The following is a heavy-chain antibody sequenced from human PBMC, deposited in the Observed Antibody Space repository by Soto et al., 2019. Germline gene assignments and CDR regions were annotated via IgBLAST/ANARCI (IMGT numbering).Heavy chain of an antibody. CDR2: TRNKANSYTT. V-gene: IGHV3-72*01. CDR1: GFTFSDHY. D-gene: IGHD3-10*01. J-gene: IGHJ3*02. Sequence: GGSLRLSCAASGFTFSDHYMDWVRQAPGKGLEWVGRTRNKANSYTTEYAASVKGRFTISRDDSKNSLYLQMNSLKTEDTAVYYCAREGVPFGAFDIWGQGTMVTVSS. CDR3: AREGVPFGAFDI.